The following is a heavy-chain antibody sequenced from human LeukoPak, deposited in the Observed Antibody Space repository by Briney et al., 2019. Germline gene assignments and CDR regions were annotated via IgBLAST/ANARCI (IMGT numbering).Heavy chain of an antibody. J-gene: IGHJ5*02. CDR3: ARDSYQDYYGRFDP. CDR1: GFSFSNHG. V-gene: IGHV3-33*01. D-gene: IGHD3-10*01. CDR2: IWDDGNNK. Sequence: GGSLRLSCAASGFSFSNHGMHWVRQAPGKRLEWVAVIWDDGNNKRYANSVNGRFTISRDNSENTLYLQMNGLTAEDTAMYYCARDSYQDYYGRFDPWAREPWSSSPQ.